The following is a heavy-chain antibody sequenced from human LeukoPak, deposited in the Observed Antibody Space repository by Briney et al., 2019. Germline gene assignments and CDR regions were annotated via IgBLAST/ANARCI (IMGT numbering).Heavy chain of an antibody. V-gene: IGHV3-30*02. D-gene: IGHD4-11*01. CDR3: ARDYSNYVQTEHYYYYYMDV. CDR2: IRYDGSNK. CDR1: GFTFSTYG. J-gene: IGHJ6*03. Sequence: GGSLRLSCVASGFTFSTYGMHWVRQAPGKGLEWVAFIRYDGSNKYYADSVKGRFTISRDNSKNTLYLQMNSLRSEDTAVYYCARDYSNYVQTEHYYYYYMDVWGKGTTVTVSS.